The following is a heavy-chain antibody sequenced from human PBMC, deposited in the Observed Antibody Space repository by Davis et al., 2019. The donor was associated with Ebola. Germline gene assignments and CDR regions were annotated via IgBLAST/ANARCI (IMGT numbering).Heavy chain of an antibody. J-gene: IGHJ5*01. CDR2: IGAAGDT. CDR3: ARARFGSTWFDC. V-gene: IGHV3-13*01. D-gene: IGHD3-16*01. CDR1: GFTFRSYD. Sequence: LKISCAASGFTFRSYDMHWVRQATGKGLEWVSAIGAAGDTYYPVSVKGRFTISRENAKNSLYLQMNSLRAEDTAVYYCARARFGSTWFDCWGQGILVTVSS.